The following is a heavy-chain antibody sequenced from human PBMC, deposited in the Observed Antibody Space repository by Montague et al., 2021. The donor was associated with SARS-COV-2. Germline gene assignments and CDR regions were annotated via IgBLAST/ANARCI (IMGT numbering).Heavy chain of an antibody. CDR3: ERGSVVLNGNGFEI. Sequence: SETLSLTCTVSNGSISSYWWSWIRLPPGKGLEWIGYVYYSGSTNXNPSLWSRVTISVDASKNLISLKLSSVTVADTAFYYCERGSVVLNGNGFEIWGQGTMVTVSS. V-gene: IGHV4-59*01. CDR1: NGSISSYW. J-gene: IGHJ3*02. CDR2: VYYSGST. D-gene: IGHD2-15*01.